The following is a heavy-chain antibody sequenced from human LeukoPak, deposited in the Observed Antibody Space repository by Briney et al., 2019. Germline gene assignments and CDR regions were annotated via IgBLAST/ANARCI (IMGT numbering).Heavy chain of an antibody. V-gene: IGHV4-39*01. Sequence: KPSETLSLTCTVSGGSISSSSYYWGWIRQPPGKGLEWIGSIYYSGSTYSTPSLTRRVTISVDTPKNQFSLKLSSVTAADTAVYYWARRDRRPNCDWLLGVDTGGTFDYWGQGTLVTVSS. CDR2: IYYSGST. J-gene: IGHJ4*02. CDR3: ARRDRRPNCDWLLGVDTGGTFDY. D-gene: IGHD3-9*01. CDR1: GGSISSSSYY.